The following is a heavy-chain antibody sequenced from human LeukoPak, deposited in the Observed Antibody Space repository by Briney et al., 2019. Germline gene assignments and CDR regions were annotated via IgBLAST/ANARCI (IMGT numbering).Heavy chain of an antibody. V-gene: IGHV3-21*06. Sequence: PGGSLRLSCAASGFTFSTYSTNWVRQAPGKGLEWVSSIRSSSSYIYYADSVKGRFTISRDNANNSVYLQMNSLRAEDTAVYYCARDYYHDSSGYIPAGDAFDIWGQGTMVTVSS. CDR1: GFTFSTYS. CDR3: ARDYYHDSSGYIPAGDAFDI. D-gene: IGHD3-22*01. J-gene: IGHJ3*02. CDR2: IRSSSSYI.